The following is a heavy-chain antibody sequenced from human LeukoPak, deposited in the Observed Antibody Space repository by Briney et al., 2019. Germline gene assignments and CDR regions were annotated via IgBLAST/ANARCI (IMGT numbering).Heavy chain of an antibody. CDR2: INHSGST. V-gene: IGHV4-34*01. D-gene: IGHD4-23*01. Sequence: PSETLSLTCAVYGGSFSGYYWSWIRQPPGKGLEWIGEINHSGSTNYNLSLKSRVTISVDTSKNQFSLKLSSVTAADTAVYYCARGPTRGTVVRWGQGTLVTVSS. J-gene: IGHJ4*02. CDR1: GGSFSGYY. CDR3: ARGPTRGTVVR.